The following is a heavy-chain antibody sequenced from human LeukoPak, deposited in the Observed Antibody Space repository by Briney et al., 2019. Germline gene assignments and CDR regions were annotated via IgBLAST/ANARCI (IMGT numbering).Heavy chain of an antibody. CDR1: GGSFSGYY. D-gene: IGHD1-26*01. Sequence: PSETLSLTCAVYGGSFSGYYWSWIRQPPGKGLEWIGEINHSGSTNYNPSLKSRVTISVDTSKNQFSLKLSSVTAADTAVYYCARLRIVGAKVIDYWGQGTLVTVSS. V-gene: IGHV4-34*01. CDR3: ARLRIVGAKVIDY. CDR2: INHSGST. J-gene: IGHJ4*02.